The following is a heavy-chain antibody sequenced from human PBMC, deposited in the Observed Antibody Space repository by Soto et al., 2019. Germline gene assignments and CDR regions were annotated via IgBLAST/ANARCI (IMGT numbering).Heavy chain of an antibody. V-gene: IGHV3-33*01. CDR3: ARDGDVNTGFGKDY. CDR2: IWHDGGNK. CDR1: GFTFSSYG. D-gene: IGHD3-16*01. Sequence: QMQLVESGGGVVQPGRSLRLSCAASGFTFSSYGMPWVRQAQGKGLGWVAFIWHDGGNKFYAESVKGRFTISRDNSKNTLYLQMTSLSAEDTAMYYCARDGDVNTGFGKDYWGQGTLVTVSS. J-gene: IGHJ4*02.